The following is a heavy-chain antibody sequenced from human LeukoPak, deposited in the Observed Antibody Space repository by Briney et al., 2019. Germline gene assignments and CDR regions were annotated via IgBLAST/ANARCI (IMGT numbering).Heavy chain of an antibody. CDR3: MSDLDN. V-gene: IGHV3-15*01. J-gene: IGHJ4*02. Sequence: PGGSLRLSCATSGFTFSNAWMTWVRQAQGKGLEWVGRIKTKGEGGTVDYAAPVKGRFTISSDDSKYTLYLQMNSLKTEDTAIYYCMSDLDNWGQGTLVTVSS. CDR2: IKTKGEGGTV. CDR1: GFTFSNAW.